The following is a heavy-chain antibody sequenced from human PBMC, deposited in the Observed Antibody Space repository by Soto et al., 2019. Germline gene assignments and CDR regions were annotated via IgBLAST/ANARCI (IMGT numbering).Heavy chain of an antibody. CDR1: GYSVTSGSY. Sequence: XETLSLTFTVSGYSVTSGSYGGWFRQPPEKGLEWIVSVYLSGHTYHNPSLMSRVTISIDTSKNQFSLKLTSVTAADTAVYYCARARIVVSGTIVDFWGLGTLVTVSS. V-gene: IGHV4-38-2*02. J-gene: IGHJ4*02. CDR3: ARARIVVSGTIVDF. D-gene: IGHD1-7*01. CDR2: VYLSGHT.